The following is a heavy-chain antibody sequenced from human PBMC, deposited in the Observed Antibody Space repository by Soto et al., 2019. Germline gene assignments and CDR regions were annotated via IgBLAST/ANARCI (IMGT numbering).Heavy chain of an antibody. Sequence: SQTLSLTCAISGDSVSSNSAAWNWIRQSPSRGLEWLGRTYYRSKWYNDYAVSVKSRITINPDTSKNQFSLQLNSVTPEDTAVYYCARERGRIERVVGYYYYGMDVWGQGTTVTVSS. CDR1: GDSVSSNSAA. CDR3: ARERGRIERVVGYYYYGMDV. V-gene: IGHV6-1*01. J-gene: IGHJ6*02. D-gene: IGHD2-15*01. CDR2: TYYRSKWYN.